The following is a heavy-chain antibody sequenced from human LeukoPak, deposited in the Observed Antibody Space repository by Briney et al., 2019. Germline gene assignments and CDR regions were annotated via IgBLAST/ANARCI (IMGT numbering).Heavy chain of an antibody. CDR3: AKAPPGSGYALDY. CDR1: GFTFSGSA. J-gene: IGHJ4*02. CDR2: IRSTANGYAT. Sequence: PGGSLRLSCAVSGFTFSGSALHWVRQASGKGLEWVGRIRSTANGYATAYAASVKGRFTISRDNSKNTLYLQMNSLRAEDTAVYYCAKAPPGSGYALDYWGQGTLVTVSS. D-gene: IGHD5-12*01. V-gene: IGHV3-73*01.